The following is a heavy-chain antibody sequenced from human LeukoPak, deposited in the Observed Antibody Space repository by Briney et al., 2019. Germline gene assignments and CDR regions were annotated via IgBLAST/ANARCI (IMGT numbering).Heavy chain of an antibody. V-gene: IGHV5-51*01. Sequence: GESPKISCKGSGYSFSSYWIGWVRQMPGKGLEWMGIIYPGDSDTRYSPSFQGQVTISADKSISTAYLQWSSLKASDTAMYYCARQPQYGDYFDWYFDLWGRGTWSLSPQ. J-gene: IGHJ2*01. D-gene: IGHD4-17*01. CDR3: ARQPQYGDYFDWYFDL. CDR1: GYSFSSYW. CDR2: IYPGDSDT.